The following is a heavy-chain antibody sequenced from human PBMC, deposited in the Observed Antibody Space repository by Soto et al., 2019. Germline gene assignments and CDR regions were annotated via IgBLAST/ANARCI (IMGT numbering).Heavy chain of an antibody. CDR3: AKDRVTIFGGLGSA. Sequence: EVQLLESGGGLVQPGGSLRLSCAASGFTFSSYAMSWVRQAPGKGLEWVSAISGSGGSTYYADSVKGRFTISRDNPKNTLYLHMNILRAEATAVYYCAKDRVTIFGGLGSAWGQGTTVSVSS. J-gene: IGHJ6*02. CDR1: GFTFSSYA. V-gene: IGHV3-23*01. D-gene: IGHD3-3*01. CDR2: ISGSGGST.